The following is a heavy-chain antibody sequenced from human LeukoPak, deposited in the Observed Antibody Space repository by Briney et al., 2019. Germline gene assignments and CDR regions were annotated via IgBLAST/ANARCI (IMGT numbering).Heavy chain of an antibody. V-gene: IGHV1-46*01. J-gene: IGHJ4*02. CDR3: ARVGHLRYQPLAFDY. Sequence: ASVKVSCKASGYTFTSFYMHWVRQAPGQGLEWMGIINPSDSSTGYAQKFQGRVTMTRDVSTSTVYMDLSSLRSEDTAVYYCARVGHLRYQPLAFDYWGQGTLVTVSS. CDR2: INPSDSST. CDR1: GYTFTSFY. D-gene: IGHD2-2*01.